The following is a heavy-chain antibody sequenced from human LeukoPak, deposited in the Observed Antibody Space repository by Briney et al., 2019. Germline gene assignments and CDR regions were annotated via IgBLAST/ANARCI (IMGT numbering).Heavy chain of an antibody. V-gene: IGHV4-4*07. CDR2: IYTSGST. CDR1: GGSISSYY. Sequence: TSETLSLTCTVSGGSISSYYWSWIRQPAGKGLEWIGRIYTSGSTNYNPSLESRVTMSVDTSKNQFSLKLSSVTAADTAVYYCARARGYWEKDYYYYGMDVWGQGTTVTVSS. D-gene: IGHD2-2*03. J-gene: IGHJ6*02. CDR3: ARARGYWEKDYYYYGMDV.